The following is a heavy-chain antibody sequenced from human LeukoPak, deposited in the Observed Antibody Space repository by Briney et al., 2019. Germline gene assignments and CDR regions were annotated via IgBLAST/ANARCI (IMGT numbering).Heavy chain of an antibody. CDR1: GFTVNSNY. D-gene: IGHD4-11*01. J-gene: IGHJ6*02. CDR3: ARDSPTVGMDV. Sequence: GGSLRLSCAASGFTVNSNYMSWVRQAPGKGLEWVSVIHSGGSTYYADSVKGRFTISRDNSKNTLYVQMNSLRAEDTAVYYCARDSPTVGMDVWGQGTTVTVSS. CDR2: IHSGGST. V-gene: IGHV3-66*01.